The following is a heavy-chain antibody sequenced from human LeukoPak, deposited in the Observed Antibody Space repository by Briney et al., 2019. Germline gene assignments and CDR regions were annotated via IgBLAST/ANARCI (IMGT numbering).Heavy chain of an antibody. Sequence: PGGSLRLSCAASGFTFSDYYMSWIRQAPGKGLEWVSYISSSSSYTNYADSVKGRFTISRDNAKNSLYLQMNSLRAEDTAVYYCARVYYDSSGYAFDIWGQGTMVTVSS. CDR2: ISSSSSYT. J-gene: IGHJ3*02. V-gene: IGHV3-11*05. D-gene: IGHD3-22*01. CDR1: GFTFSDYY. CDR3: ARVYYDSSGYAFDI.